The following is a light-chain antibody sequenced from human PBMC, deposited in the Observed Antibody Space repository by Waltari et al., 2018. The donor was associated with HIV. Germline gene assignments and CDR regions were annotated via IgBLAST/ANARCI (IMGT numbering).Light chain of an antibody. CDR2: ATN. V-gene: IGLV7-46*01. Sequence: QAVVTQEPSLTMSPGGTVTLTCGSSTRAVTSVHYAFCIQQKPGQAPKTLIYATNSNPAWTPDRFSGPLLGATAALTLSGAQPEDAADYYCLLSYSATDGLFGGGTKLTVL. J-gene: IGLJ2*01. CDR1: TRAVTSVHY. CDR3: LLSYSATDGL.